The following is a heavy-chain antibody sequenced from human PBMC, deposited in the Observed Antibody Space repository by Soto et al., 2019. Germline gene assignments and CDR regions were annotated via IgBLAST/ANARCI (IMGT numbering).Heavy chain of an antibody. D-gene: IGHD6-6*01. CDR2: IYPGDSDT. CDR1: GYSFTSYW. Sequence: GESLKISCKGSGYSFTSYWIGWVRQMPGKGLEWMGIIYPGDSDTRYSPSFQGQVTISADKSISTAYLQWSSLKASDTAMYYCARASSSKVYYYYMDVWGKGTTVTVSS. J-gene: IGHJ6*03. V-gene: IGHV5-51*01. CDR3: ARASSSKVYYYYMDV.